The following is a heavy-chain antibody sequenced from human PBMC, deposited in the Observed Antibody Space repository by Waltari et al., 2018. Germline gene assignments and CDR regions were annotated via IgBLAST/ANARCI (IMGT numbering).Heavy chain of an antibody. D-gene: IGHD3-16*02. CDR2: INHSGST. J-gene: IGHJ1*01. CDR1: GGSFSGYY. V-gene: IGHV4-34*01. Sequence: QVQLQQWGAGLLKPSETLSLTCAVYGGSFSGYYWSWIRQPPGKGLEWIGEINHSGSTNYNPSLKSRVTISVDTSKNQFSLKLSSVTAADTAVYYCARGRDYVWGSYRYPGYFQHWGQGTLVTVSS. CDR3: ARGRDYVWGSYRYPGYFQH.